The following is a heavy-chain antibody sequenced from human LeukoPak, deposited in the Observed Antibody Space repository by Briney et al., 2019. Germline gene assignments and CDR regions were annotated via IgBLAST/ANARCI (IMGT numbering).Heavy chain of an antibody. D-gene: IGHD6-19*01. J-gene: IGHJ4*02. CDR3: ASRPEAARWVAVFDF. CDR1: GFTVSTNY. Sequence: GGSLRLSCVASGFTVSTNYMSWVHQAPGKRLEWVSVVYRGGDTYYADSVKGRFTVSRDNSKNTVYLQMNSLRDEDTAVYYCASRPEAARWVAVFDFWGQGTLVTVSS. V-gene: IGHV3-66*01. CDR2: VYRGGDT.